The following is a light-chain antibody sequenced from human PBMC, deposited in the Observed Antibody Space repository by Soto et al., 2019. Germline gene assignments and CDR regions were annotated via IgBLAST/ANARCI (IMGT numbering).Light chain of an antibody. CDR1: SGHSSYI. Sequence: QSVLTQSSSASASLGSSVKLTCXLSSGHSSYIIAWHQQQPGKAPRYLMKLEGSGSYNKGSGVPDRFSGSSSGADRYLTISNLQFEDEANYYCETWDSNTRVFGGGTKLTVL. CDR2: LEGSGSY. CDR3: ETWDSNTRV. J-gene: IGLJ2*01. V-gene: IGLV4-60*02.